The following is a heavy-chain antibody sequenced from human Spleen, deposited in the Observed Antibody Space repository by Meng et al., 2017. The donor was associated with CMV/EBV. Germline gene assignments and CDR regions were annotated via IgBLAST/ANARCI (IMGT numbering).Heavy chain of an antibody. CDR1: GGSFSGYY. J-gene: IGHJ4*02. CDR2: INHSGST. Sequence: GSLRLSCAVYGGSFSGYYWSWIRQPPGKGLEWIGEINHSGSTNYNPSLKSRVTISVDTSTNQFSLKLSSVTAADTAVYYCARGDSSGYYPEYWGQGTLVTVSS. D-gene: IGHD3-22*01. V-gene: IGHV4-34*01. CDR3: ARGDSSGYYPEY.